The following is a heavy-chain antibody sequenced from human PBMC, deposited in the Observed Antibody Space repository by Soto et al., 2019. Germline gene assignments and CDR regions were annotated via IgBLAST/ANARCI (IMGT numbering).Heavy chain of an antibody. D-gene: IGHD3-9*01. CDR2: ISGSGGST. V-gene: IGHV3-23*01. J-gene: IGHJ5*02. CDR3: AKDGNPIPYLTGYYRLCWFGP. CDR1: GFTFSSYA. Sequence: EVQLLESGGGLVQPGGSLRLSCAASGFTFSSYAMSWVRQAPGKGLEWVSAISGSGGSTYYADSVKGRFTISRDNSKNTVDLQMNSLSAEDTAVYYCAKDGNPIPYLTGYYRLCWFGPWGQGTLVNVSS.